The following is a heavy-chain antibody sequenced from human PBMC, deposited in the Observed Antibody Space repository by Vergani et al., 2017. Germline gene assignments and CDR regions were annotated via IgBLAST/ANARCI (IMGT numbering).Heavy chain of an antibody. J-gene: IGHJ5*02. D-gene: IGHD6-6*01. CDR3: AGGVAALRGPYNWFDP. V-gene: IGHV1-69*01. CDR2: IIPIFGTA. Sequence: QVQLVQSGAEVKQPGSSVKVSCKASGGTFSSYAISWVRQAPGQGLEWMGGIIPIFGTANYAQKFQGRVTITADESTSTAYMELSSLRSEDTAVSYCAGGVAALRGPYNWFDPWGQGTLVTVSS. CDR1: GGTFSSYA.